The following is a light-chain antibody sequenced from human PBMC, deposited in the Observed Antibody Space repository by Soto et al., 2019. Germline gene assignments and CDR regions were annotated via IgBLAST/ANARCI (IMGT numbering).Light chain of an antibody. CDR3: SSYTSSSTLS. J-gene: IGLJ1*01. CDR2: DVS. V-gene: IGLV2-14*01. Sequence: QSVLNQPASVSGSPGQSITISCTGTSSDVGGYNYVSWYQQHPGKAPKLMIYDVSNRPSGVSNRFSGSKSGNTASLTISGLQAEDEADYYCSSYTSSSTLSFGTGTKVTVL. CDR1: SSDVGGYNY.